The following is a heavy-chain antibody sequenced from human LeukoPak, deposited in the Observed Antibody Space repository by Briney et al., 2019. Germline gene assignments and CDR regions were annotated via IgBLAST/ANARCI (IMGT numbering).Heavy chain of an antibody. CDR1: GFTFSSYA. Sequence: PGGSLRLSCAASGFTFSSYAMSWVRQAPGKGLEWVSAISGSGGSTYYADSVKGRFTISRDNSKNTLYLQMNSLRAEDTAVYYCARPYPLRGYSYGSSPRYIDYWGQGTLVTVSS. V-gene: IGHV3-23*01. CDR2: ISGSGGST. CDR3: ARPYPLRGYSYGSSPRYIDY. D-gene: IGHD5-18*01. J-gene: IGHJ4*02.